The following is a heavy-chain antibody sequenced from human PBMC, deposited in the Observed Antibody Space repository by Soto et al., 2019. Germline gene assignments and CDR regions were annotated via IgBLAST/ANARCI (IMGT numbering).Heavy chain of an antibody. CDR2: INPNSGGT. V-gene: IGHV1-2*04. D-gene: IGHD2-2*01. CDR1: VYTFTGYY. CDR3: ARKLGSCSRTSCYGDYFDY. J-gene: IGHJ4*02. Sequence: QVQLVQSGAEVKKPGASVKVSCKASVYTFTGYYMHWVRQAPGQCLEWMGWINPNSGGTNYAQKFQGWVTMTRDTSISTDYMELSRRRSDDTAVYYCARKLGSCSRTSCYGDYFDYWGQGTLVTVSS.